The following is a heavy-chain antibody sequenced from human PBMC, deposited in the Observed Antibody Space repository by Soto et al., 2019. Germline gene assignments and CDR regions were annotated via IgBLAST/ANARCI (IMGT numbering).Heavy chain of an antibody. Sequence: GGSLRLSCAASGFTFSSYAMSWVRQAPGKGLEWVSAISGSGGSTYYADSVKGRFTISRDNSKNTLYLQMNSLRAEDTAVYYCAKITEGATTWSYYFDYWGQGTLVTVSS. J-gene: IGHJ4*02. CDR3: AKITEGATTWSYYFDY. V-gene: IGHV3-23*01. CDR1: GFTFSSYA. D-gene: IGHD1-26*01. CDR2: ISGSGGST.